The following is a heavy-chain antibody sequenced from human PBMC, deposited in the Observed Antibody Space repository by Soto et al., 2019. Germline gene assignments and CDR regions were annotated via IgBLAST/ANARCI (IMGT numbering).Heavy chain of an antibody. D-gene: IGHD6-19*01. J-gene: IGHJ6*02. CDR2: IGTAGDT. CDR3: ARAGHPRAVTWGYYYYYGMDV. V-gene: IGHV3-13*01. Sequence: GGSLRLSCAASGFTFSSYDMHWVRQATGKGLEWVSAIGTAGDTYYPGSVKGRFTISRENAKNSLYLQMNSLRAEDTAVYYCARAGHPRAVTWGYYYYYGMDVWGQGTTVTVSS. CDR1: GFTFSSYD.